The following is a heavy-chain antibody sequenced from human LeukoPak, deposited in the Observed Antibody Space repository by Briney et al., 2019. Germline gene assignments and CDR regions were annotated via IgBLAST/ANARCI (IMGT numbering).Heavy chain of an antibody. CDR3: ARVSAPGTSGWYFCY. V-gene: IGHV3-48*02. Sequence: PGGSLRLSCAASGFTFSSYGMNWVRQAPGKGLEWVSYISTSSNRIDYADSVKGRFTMSRDNAKNLLYLQMNSLRDEDTAMYYCARVSAPGTSGWYFCYWGQGTLVTVSS. CDR1: GFTFSSYG. D-gene: IGHD6-19*01. CDR2: ISTSSNRI. J-gene: IGHJ4*02.